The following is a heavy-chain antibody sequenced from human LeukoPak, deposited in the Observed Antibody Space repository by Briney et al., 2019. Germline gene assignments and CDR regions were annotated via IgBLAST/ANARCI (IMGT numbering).Heavy chain of an antibody. CDR3: ASLSSSSWLVGY. D-gene: IGHD6-13*01. CDR2: ISYSGST. Sequence: SETLSLTCAVYGGSFSGYYWSWIRQPPGKGLEWIAYISYSGSTNYNPSLKSRVTISVDTSKNQFSLKLSSVTAADTAVYYCASLSSSSWLVGYWGQGTLVTVSS. CDR1: GGSFSGYY. V-gene: IGHV4-59*08. J-gene: IGHJ4*02.